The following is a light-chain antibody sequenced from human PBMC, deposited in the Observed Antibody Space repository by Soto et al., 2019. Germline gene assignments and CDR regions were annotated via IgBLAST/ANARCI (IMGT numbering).Light chain of an antibody. J-gene: IGKJ2*01. Sequence: IVMTQSPATLSVSPGERATLSCRASQSVGNNLAWYQLKPGQAPRLLIFDASTRATVIPARFSGTGSGTGFTLTISSLQSEDFAVYYCQQYNNWYTFGQGTKLEIK. CDR2: DAS. CDR3: QQYNNWYT. V-gene: IGKV3-15*01. CDR1: QSVGNN.